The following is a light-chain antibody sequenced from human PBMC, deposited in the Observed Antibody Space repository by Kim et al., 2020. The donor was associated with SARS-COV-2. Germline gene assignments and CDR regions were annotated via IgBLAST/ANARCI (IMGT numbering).Light chain of an antibody. Sequence: QSALTQPASVSGSPGQSITISCTGTSSDVGAYNYVSWYQLHPGTAPELMVFDVSERPSGISNRFSASKSGNTASLTITGLQAEDEADYYCCSYATSRSYVFGTGTKVTVL. CDR2: DVS. V-gene: IGLV2-14*01. CDR1: SSDVGAYNY. CDR3: CSYATSRSYV. J-gene: IGLJ1*01.